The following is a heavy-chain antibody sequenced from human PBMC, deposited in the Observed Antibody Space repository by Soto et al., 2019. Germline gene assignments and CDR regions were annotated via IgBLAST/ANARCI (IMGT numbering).Heavy chain of an antibody. D-gene: IGHD6-13*01. J-gene: IGHJ5*02. CDR2: IYPGDSDT. V-gene: IGHV5-51*01. Sequence: GESRKISCKGSGYSFTSYWIGWVRQMPGKGLEWMGIIYPGDSDTRYSPSFQGQVTISADKYISTDYLQWSSLKDSDTAMYYCARGPAAGSDLFDPWGQGILVTV. CDR1: GYSFTSYW. CDR3: ARGPAAGSDLFDP.